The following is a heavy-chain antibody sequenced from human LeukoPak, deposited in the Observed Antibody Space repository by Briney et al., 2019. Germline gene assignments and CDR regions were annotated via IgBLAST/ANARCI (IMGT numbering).Heavy chain of an antibody. CDR2: ISSSSSCI. CDR3: ARDRGATFLFDY. J-gene: IGHJ4*02. Sequence: GGSLRLXCAASGFTFSSYSMNWVRQAPGKGLEWVSSISSSSSCIYYADSVKGRFTISRDNAKNSLYLQMNSLRAEDTAVYYCARDRGATFLFDYWGQGTLVTVSS. D-gene: IGHD1-26*01. V-gene: IGHV3-21*01. CDR1: GFTFSSYS.